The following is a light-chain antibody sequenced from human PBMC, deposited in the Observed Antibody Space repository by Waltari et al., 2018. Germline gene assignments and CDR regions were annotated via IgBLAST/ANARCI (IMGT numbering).Light chain of an antibody. J-gene: IGLJ2*01. CDR3: ASDAGTSGVI. V-gene: IGLV2-8*01. CDR1: SSDIGGYNL. Sequence: QSALTHPPSASGSPGQSVPISCTGTSSDIGGYNLFSWYQQHPGKAPECIAYHVNRRPARVPAGFAGSNSGNTASLTVSELQTEDEADYYCASDAGTSGVIFGGGTKLTVL. CDR2: HVN.